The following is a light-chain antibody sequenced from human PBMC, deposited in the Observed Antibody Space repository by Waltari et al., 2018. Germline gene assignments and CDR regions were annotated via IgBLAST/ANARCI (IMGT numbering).Light chain of an antibody. CDR1: QSSSDY. J-gene: IGKJ5*01. CDR2: AAS. V-gene: IGKV1-39*01. Sequence: DILLTQSPSSLSASVGDRVTITCRASQSSSDYLNWYQQKPGKAPKLLIYAASTLQSGVPSRFSGSGSGTDFALTISSLQPEDFATYYCQQSYSFGQGTRLEIK. CDR3: QQSYS.